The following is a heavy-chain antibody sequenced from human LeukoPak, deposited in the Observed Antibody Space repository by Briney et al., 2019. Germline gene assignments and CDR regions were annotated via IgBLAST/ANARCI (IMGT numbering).Heavy chain of an antibody. V-gene: IGHV4-39*07. CDR1: GVSISSSSYY. J-gene: IGHJ4*02. Sequence: SETLSLTCTVSGVSISSSSYYWGWIRQPPGKGLEWIGSIHYSGSSNYNPSLKSRVTISVDTSKNQFSLKLSSVTAADTAVYYCARGRYIYGNAFDYWGQGTLVTVSS. CDR2: IHYSGSS. CDR3: ARGRYIYGNAFDY. D-gene: IGHD5-18*01.